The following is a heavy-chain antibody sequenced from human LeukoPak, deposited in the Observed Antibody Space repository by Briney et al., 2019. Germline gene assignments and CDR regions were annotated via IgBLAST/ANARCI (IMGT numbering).Heavy chain of an antibody. J-gene: IGHJ4*02. CDR1: GFTFSDYY. CDR3: VRAVSVSSYYFDC. CDR2: ISSSSSYT. D-gene: IGHD5/OR15-5a*01. Sequence: GGSLRLSCAASGFTFSDYYMSWIRQASGKGLEWISYISSSSSYTNYVDSVKGRFTISRDNAKNSLYLQMNSLRAEDTAVYYCVRAVSVSSYYFDCWGQGTLVTVSS. V-gene: IGHV3-11*05.